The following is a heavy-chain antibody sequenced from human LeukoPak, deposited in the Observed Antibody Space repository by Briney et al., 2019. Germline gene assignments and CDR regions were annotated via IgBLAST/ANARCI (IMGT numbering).Heavy chain of an antibody. D-gene: IGHD6-19*01. CDR1: GGSFSGYY. Sequence: SETLSLTCAVYGGSFSGYYWSWIRQPPGKGLEWIGEINHSGSTNYNPSLKSRVTISVDTSKNQFSLKPSSVTAADTAVYYCAREGIAVAGDAFDIWGQGTMVTVSS. J-gene: IGHJ3*02. V-gene: IGHV4-34*01. CDR2: INHSGST. CDR3: AREGIAVAGDAFDI.